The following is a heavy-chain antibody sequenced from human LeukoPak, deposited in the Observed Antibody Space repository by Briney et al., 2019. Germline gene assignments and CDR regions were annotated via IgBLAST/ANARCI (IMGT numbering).Heavy chain of an antibody. CDR1: GGSISSGDYY. D-gene: IGHD4-23*01. CDR3: ARDLLNEGNHLDY. Sequence: SETLSLTCTVSGGSISSGDYYWSWIRQPPGKGLEGIGYIYYSGSTYYNPSLKSRVTISVDTSKNQFSLKLSSVTAADTAVYYCARDLLNEGNHLDYWGQGTLVTVSS. V-gene: IGHV4-30-4*01. J-gene: IGHJ4*02. CDR2: IYYSGST.